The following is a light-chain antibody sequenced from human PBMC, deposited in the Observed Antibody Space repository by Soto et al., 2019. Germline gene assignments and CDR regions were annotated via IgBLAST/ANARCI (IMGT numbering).Light chain of an antibody. CDR3: QTWGTGIHVV. CDR2: LDSDGSH. V-gene: IGLV4-69*01. J-gene: IGLJ2*01. CDR1: SGHSSYA. Sequence: QSVLTQSPSASASLGASVKLTCTLSSGHSSYAIAWHQQQPEKGPRYLMKLDSDGSHTKGDAIPDRFSGSSSGAERSLTISGLQSEDEDDYYCQTWGTGIHVVFGGGTKLTVL.